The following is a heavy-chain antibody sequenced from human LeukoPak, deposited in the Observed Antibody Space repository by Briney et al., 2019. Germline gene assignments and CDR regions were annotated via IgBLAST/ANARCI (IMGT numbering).Heavy chain of an antibody. CDR2: INSDGSTT. CDR1: GFTFSGYW. V-gene: IGHV3-74*01. D-gene: IGHD6-19*01. Sequence: PGGSLRLSCAASGFTFSGYWMHWVRHAPGKGGVWVSRINSDGSTTIYADSVMGRLTISRDNAKNTLYLQMNSLRAEDTAVYYCARVIYSGWQGELSDWGQGTLVTVSS. J-gene: IGHJ4*02. CDR3: ARVIYSGWQGELSD.